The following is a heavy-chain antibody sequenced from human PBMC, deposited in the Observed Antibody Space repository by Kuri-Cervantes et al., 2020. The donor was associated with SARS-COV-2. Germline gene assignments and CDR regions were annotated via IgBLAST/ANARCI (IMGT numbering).Heavy chain of an antibody. CDR1: GYSISSGDY. V-gene: IGHV4-38-2*01. D-gene: IGHD3-22*01. Sequence: SGTLSLTCAVSGYSISSGDYWGWIRQPPGKGLEWIGSIYYSGSTYYNPSLKSRVTISVDTSKNQFSLKLSSVTAADTAVYYCAKGWLLHNWFDPWGQGTLVTVSS. CDR3: AKGWLLHNWFDP. J-gene: IGHJ5*02. CDR2: IYYSGST.